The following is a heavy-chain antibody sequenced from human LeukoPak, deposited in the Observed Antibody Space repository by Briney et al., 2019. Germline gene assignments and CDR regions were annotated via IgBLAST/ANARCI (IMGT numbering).Heavy chain of an antibody. V-gene: IGHV1-24*01. Sequence: ASVKVSCKVSGYTLNELSMHGVRQAPGKGLEWMGGFDPEDGETIYAQKFQGRVTMTEDTSTDTAYMELSSLRSEDTAVYYCATWYSSSWSPFDYWGQGTLVTVSS. J-gene: IGHJ4*02. CDR3: ATWYSSSWSPFDY. CDR1: GYTLNELS. D-gene: IGHD6-13*01. CDR2: FDPEDGET.